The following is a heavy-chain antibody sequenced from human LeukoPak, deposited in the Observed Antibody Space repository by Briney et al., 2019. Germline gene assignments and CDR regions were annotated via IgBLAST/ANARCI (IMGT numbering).Heavy chain of an antibody. V-gene: IGHV1-2*02. J-gene: IGHJ6*03. D-gene: IGHD3-9*01. CDR2: INPDSGGT. CDR1: GYTFTGYY. CDR3: ARGVLRYFDWLQNYYYYYYTDV. Sequence: ASVKVSCKASGYTFTGYYMHWVRQAPGHGLEWMGWINPDSGGTNYAQKFQGRVTMTRNTSISTAYMELSSLRSEDTAVYYCARGVLRYFDWLQNYYYYYYTDVWGKGTTVTISS.